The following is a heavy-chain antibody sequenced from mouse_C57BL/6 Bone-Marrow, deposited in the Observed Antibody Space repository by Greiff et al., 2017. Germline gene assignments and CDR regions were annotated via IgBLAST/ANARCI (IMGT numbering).Heavy chain of an antibody. Sequence: QVQLQQSGAELVRPGNSVKVSCKASGYAFTNYLIEWVKQRPGQGLEWIGVINPGSGGTNYNEKFKGKATLTADKSSSTAYMQLSSLTSEDSAVYFCVVIYFDYWGQGTTLTVSS. CDR3: VVIYFDY. V-gene: IGHV1-54*01. J-gene: IGHJ2*01. CDR1: GYAFTNYL. CDR2: INPGSGGT. D-gene: IGHD2-2*01.